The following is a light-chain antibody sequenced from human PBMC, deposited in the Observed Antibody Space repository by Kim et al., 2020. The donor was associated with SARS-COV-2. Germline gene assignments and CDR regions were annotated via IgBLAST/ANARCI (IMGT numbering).Light chain of an antibody. CDR2: RNN. J-gene: IGLJ2*01. CDR3: AAWDDSLSGLV. CDR1: NSHIGSNY. Sequence: GQGVTISCSGSNSHIGSNYVYWYQQVPGTAPKLLIYRNNQRPSGVPDRFSGSKSGTSASLAISGLRSEDEADYYCAAWDDSLSGLVFGGGTQLTVL. V-gene: IGLV1-47*01.